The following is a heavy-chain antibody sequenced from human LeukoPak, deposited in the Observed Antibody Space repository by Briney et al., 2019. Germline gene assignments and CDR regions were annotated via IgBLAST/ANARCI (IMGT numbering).Heavy chain of an antibody. CDR1: GGSISSSSYY. Sequence: SETLSLTCTVSGGSISSSSYYWGWIRQPPGKGLEWIGSIYYSGSTYYNPSLKSRVTISVDTSKNQFSLKLSSVTAADTAVYYCARVRCSSTTCYVYYWGQGTLVTVSS. CDR3: ARVRCSSTTCYVYY. J-gene: IGHJ4*02. CDR2: IYYSGST. V-gene: IGHV4-39*07. D-gene: IGHD2-2*01.